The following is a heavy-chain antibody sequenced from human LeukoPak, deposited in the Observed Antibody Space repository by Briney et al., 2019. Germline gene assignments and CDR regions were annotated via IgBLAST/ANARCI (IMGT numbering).Heavy chain of an antibody. D-gene: IGHD2-21*02. CDR1: GGSISSSSYY. CDR3: GRDGVTSSVDS. J-gene: IGHJ4*02. V-gene: IGHV3-7*01. Sequence: ETLSLTCTVSGGSISSSSYYWGWIRQPPGKGLEWVANIKENGSKKYYVDSVKGRFTISRDNAKNSLYLQMNSLRAEDTAVYYCGRDGVTSSVDSWGQGTLVTVSS. CDR2: IKENGSKK.